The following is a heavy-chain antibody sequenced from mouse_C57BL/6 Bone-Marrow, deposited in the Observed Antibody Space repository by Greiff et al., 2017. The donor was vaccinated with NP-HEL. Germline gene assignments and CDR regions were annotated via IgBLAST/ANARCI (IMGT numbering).Heavy chain of an antibody. CDR1: GNTFTSYW. J-gene: IGHJ2*01. CDR3: ARQVHIYYYGSSLDY. D-gene: IGHD1-1*01. V-gene: IGHV1-64*01. Sequence: QVQLQQPGAELVKPGASVKLSCKASGNTFTSYWMHWVKQRPGQGLEWIGMIHPNSGSTNYNEKFKSKATLTVDKSSSTAYLQLSSLTSEDSAVYYCARQVHIYYYGSSLDYWGQGTTLTVSS. CDR2: IHPNSGST.